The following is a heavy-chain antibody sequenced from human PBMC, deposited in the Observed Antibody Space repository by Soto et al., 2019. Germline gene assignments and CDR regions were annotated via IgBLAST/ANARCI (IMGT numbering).Heavy chain of an antibody. Sequence: QLQLQESGPGLVKPSETLSLTCTVSGGSISSSSYYWGWIRQPPGKGLEWIGSIYYSGSTYYNPSLKSRVTISVDTSKNQFSLKLSSVTAADTAVYYCASQGGIVATINYYYYGMDVWGQGTTVTVSS. CDR3: ASQGGIVATINYYYYGMDV. CDR1: GGSISSSSYY. J-gene: IGHJ6*02. V-gene: IGHV4-39*01. D-gene: IGHD5-12*01. CDR2: IYYSGST.